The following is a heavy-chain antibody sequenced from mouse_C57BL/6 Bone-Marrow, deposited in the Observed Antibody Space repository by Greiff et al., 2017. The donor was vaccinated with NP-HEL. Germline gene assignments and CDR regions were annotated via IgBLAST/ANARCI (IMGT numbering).Heavy chain of an antibody. J-gene: IGHJ4*01. D-gene: IGHD2-1*01. CDR2: INSDGGST. V-gene: IGHV5-2*01. CDR1: EYEFPSHD. Sequence: EVKVVESGGGLVQPGESLKLSCESNEYEFPSHDMSWVRKTPEKRLELVAAINSDGGSTYYPDTMERRFIISRDNTKKTLYLQMSSLRSEDTALYYCARREGNYFYYYAMDYWGQGTSVTVSS. CDR3: ARREGNYFYYYAMDY.